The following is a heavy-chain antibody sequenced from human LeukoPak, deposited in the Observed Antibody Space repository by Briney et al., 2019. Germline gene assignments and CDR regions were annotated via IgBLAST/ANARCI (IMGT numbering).Heavy chain of an antibody. D-gene: IGHD6-6*01. CDR3: AKGGKSMYGMDV. J-gene: IGHJ6*02. Sequence: PGGSLRLSCAASGFTFSSYGMHWVRQAPGKGLEWVAVISYDGSNKYYADSVKGRFTISRDNSKNTLYLQMNSLRAEDTAVYYCAKGGKSMYGMDVWGQGTTVTVSS. CDR1: GFTFSSYG. CDR2: ISYDGSNK. V-gene: IGHV3-30*18.